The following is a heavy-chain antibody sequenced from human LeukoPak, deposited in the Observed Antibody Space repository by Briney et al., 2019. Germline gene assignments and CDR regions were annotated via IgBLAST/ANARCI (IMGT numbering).Heavy chain of an antibody. J-gene: IGHJ4*02. CDR1: GFTFHDYG. V-gene: IGHV3-20*04. CDR3: ARVFGVFLNYFDY. CDR2: INWNGDST. Sequence: GGSLRLSCAASGFTFHDYGMSWVRQAPGKGLEWVSGINWNGDSTNYADSVKGRFTISRDNAKNSLYLQMNSLRDEDTALYYCARVFGVFLNYFDYWGQGTLVTVSS. D-gene: IGHD3-3*01.